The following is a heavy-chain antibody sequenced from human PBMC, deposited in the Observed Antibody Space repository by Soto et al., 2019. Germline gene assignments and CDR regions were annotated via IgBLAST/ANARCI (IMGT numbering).Heavy chain of an antibody. CDR1: GFTVSSNY. CDR3: ARVSVLVVRSSFDY. J-gene: IGHJ4*02. D-gene: IGHD2-15*01. V-gene: IGHV3-66*01. CDR2: IYSGGST. Sequence: PGGSLRLSCAASGFTVSSNYMSWVRQAPGKGLEWVSVIYSGGSTYYADSVKGRFTISRDNSKNTLYLQMNSLRAEDTAVYYCARVSVLVVRSSFDYWGQGTLVTVSS.